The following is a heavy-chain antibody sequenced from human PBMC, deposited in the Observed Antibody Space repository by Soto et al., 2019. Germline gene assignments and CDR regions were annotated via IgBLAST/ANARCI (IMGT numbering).Heavy chain of an antibody. CDR3: ARMAADYDILTGYHPNWFDP. CDR2: IYYSGST. CDR1: GGSISSGGYY. Sequence: KSSETLSLTCTVSGGSISSGGYYWSWIRQHPGKGLEWIGYIYYSGSTYYNPSLKSRVTISVDTPKNQFSLKLSSVTAADTAVYYCARMAADYDILTGYHPNWFDPWGQGTLVTVSS. D-gene: IGHD3-9*01. J-gene: IGHJ5*02. V-gene: IGHV4-31*03.